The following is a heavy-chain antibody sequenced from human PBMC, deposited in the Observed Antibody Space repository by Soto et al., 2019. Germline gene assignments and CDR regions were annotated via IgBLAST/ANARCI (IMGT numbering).Heavy chain of an antibody. D-gene: IGHD3-10*01. V-gene: IGHV3-74*01. Sequence: PGGSLRLSCAASGFTFTNYWMHWVRQVPGRGLVWVSRIDHDGIGTSYADSVKGRFTISMDNSKNTLYLQMNSLRAEDTAVYYCAKSSANLLWFGELYRFDYWGQGTLVTVSS. CDR3: AKSSANLLWFGELYRFDY. J-gene: IGHJ4*02. CDR2: IDHDGIGT. CDR1: GFTFTNYW.